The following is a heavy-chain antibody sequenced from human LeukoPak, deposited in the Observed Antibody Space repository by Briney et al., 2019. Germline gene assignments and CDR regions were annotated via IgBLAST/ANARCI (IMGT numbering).Heavy chain of an antibody. CDR3: ARTPDGGWFDP. D-gene: IGHD1-14*01. CDR2: IYYSGST. Sequence: SETLSLTCTVSGGSISNYYWGWIRQPPGKGLEWIGYIYYSGSTNYNPSLKSRVTISVDTSKNQFPLKLSSVTAADTAVYYCARTPDGGWFDPWGQGTLVTVSS. CDR1: GGSISNYY. V-gene: IGHV4-59*01. J-gene: IGHJ5*02.